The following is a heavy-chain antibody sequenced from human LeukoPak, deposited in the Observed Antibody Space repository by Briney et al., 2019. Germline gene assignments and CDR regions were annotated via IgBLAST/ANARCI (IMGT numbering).Heavy chain of an antibody. CDR3: VKDRSGAAAGIRLDS. V-gene: IGHV3-30*18. Sequence: GGSLRLSCAASVFTFSYFGMHWVRQAPGKGLEWVAVISYDGSKKYYAESVKGRFTISRDNSKSTLYLQMNRLRADDKALYYCVKDRSGAAAGIRLDSWGQGTLVTVSS. D-gene: IGHD6-13*01. CDR1: VFTFSYFG. CDR2: ISYDGSKK. J-gene: IGHJ4*02.